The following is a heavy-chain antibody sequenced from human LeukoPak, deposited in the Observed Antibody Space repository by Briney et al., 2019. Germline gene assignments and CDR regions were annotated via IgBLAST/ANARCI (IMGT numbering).Heavy chain of an antibody. D-gene: IGHD6-19*01. Sequence: ASVKVSCKASGGTFSSYAISWVRQAPGQGLEWMGRIIPILGIANYAQKFQGRVTITADKSTSTAYMELSSLRSEDTAVYYCVRERATAVAGNPLSYWGQGTLVTVSS. CDR3: VRERATAVAGNPLSY. V-gene: IGHV1-69*04. J-gene: IGHJ4*02. CDR1: GGTFSSYA. CDR2: IIPILGIA.